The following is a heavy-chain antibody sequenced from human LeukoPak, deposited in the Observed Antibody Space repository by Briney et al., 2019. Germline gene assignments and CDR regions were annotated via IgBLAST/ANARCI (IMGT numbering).Heavy chain of an antibody. J-gene: IGHJ4*02. CDR1: GYTFTGYY. CDR3: ARARYCSGGSCYQYYFDY. V-gene: IGHV1-2*02. D-gene: IGHD2-15*01. CDR2: IYPNSGDT. Sequence: ASVKVSCKASGYTFTGYYMHWVRQAPGQGLEWMGWIYPNSGDTKYAQKFQGRVTVTRDTSISTAFMEVNRLTSDDTAVYYCARARYCSGGSCYQYYFDYWGQGTLVTVSS.